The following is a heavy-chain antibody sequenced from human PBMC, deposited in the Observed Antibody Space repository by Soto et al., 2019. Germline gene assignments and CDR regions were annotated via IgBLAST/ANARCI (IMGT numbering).Heavy chain of an antibody. Sequence: GGSLRLSCSASGFTFSSYAMHWVRQAPGKGLEYVSAISSNGGSTYYADSVKGRFTISRDNSKNTLYLQMSSLRAEDTAVYYCAREVNSSPARGPNWFDPWGPGTLVTVSS. CDR1: GFTFSSYA. D-gene: IGHD6-13*01. CDR3: AREVNSSPARGPNWFDP. J-gene: IGHJ5*02. CDR2: ISSNGGST. V-gene: IGHV3-64D*08.